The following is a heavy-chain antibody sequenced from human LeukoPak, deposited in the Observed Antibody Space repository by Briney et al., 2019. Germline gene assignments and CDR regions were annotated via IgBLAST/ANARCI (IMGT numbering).Heavy chain of an antibody. Sequence: PSETLSLTCAVSSGSIFSSNWWSWVRQPPGKGLEWIGQIFHSGSTSYSPSLKSRVTISVDKSKNQFSLRLTSVTAADTAVYYCARSPTKRVPEDYWGQGALVTVSS. CDR3: ARSPTKRVPEDY. CDR1: SGSIFSSNW. CDR2: IFHSGST. V-gene: IGHV4-4*02. J-gene: IGHJ4*02. D-gene: IGHD2-2*01.